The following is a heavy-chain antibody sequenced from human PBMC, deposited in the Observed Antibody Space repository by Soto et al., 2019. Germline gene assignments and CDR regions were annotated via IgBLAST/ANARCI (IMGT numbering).Heavy chain of an antibody. CDR3: VHRAGMGGNSWLPGH. J-gene: IGHJ4*02. CDR1: GFSLSTSGVG. Sequence: QITLKESGPTLVKPTQPLTLTCTFSGFSLSTSGVGVGWIRQPPGKALEWLALLYWDDDKRYNPSLKSRLTTTKDTSKNHVVLTLTNMDLVDTATYYCVHRAGMGGNSWLPGHWGQGTLVTVSS. V-gene: IGHV2-5*02. CDR2: LYWDDDK. D-gene: IGHD6-13*01.